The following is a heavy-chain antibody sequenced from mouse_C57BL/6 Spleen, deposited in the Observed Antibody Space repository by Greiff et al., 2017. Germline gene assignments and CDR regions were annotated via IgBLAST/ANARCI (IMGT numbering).Heavy chain of an antibody. Sequence: QVQLKESGAELARPGASVKLSCKASGYTFTSYGISWVKQRTGQGLEWIGEIYPRSGNTYYNEKFKGKATLTADKSSSTAYMELRSLTSEDSAVYFCARWDFYYYAMDYWGQGTSVTVSS. CDR1: GYTFTSYG. D-gene: IGHD4-1*01. V-gene: IGHV1-81*01. CDR3: ARWDFYYYAMDY. J-gene: IGHJ4*01. CDR2: IYPRSGNT.